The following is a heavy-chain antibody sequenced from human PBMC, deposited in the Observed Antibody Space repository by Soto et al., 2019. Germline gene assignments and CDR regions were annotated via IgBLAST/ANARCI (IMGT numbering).Heavy chain of an antibody. D-gene: IGHD3-3*01. CDR3: ARGTVTLFGVVTPPDY. J-gene: IGHJ4*02. V-gene: IGHV1-69*08. Sequence: QVQLVQSGAEVKRPGSSVKVSCKSSGGSFNSFHFNWVRQAPGQGLEWMGRIIPMLDRTQYAQLFQGRVTITAVKSTSTAYMEMSGLESVDTAVYYCARGTVTLFGVVTPPDYWGQGTLVTVSS. CDR1: GGSFNSFH. CDR2: IIPMLDRT.